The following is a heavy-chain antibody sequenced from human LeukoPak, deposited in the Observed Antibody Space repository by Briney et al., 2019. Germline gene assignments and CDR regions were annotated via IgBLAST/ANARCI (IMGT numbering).Heavy chain of an antibody. Sequence: PSETLSLTCTVSGGSISSYYWSWIRQPPGKGLEWIGYIYYSGSTNYNPSLKSRVTISVDTSKNQFSLKLSSVTAADTAVYYCARGGNYDFWSGYYLFDYWGQGTLVTVSS. J-gene: IGHJ4*02. D-gene: IGHD3-3*01. V-gene: IGHV4-59*01. CDR3: ARGGNYDFWSGYYLFDY. CDR1: GGSISSYY. CDR2: IYYSGST.